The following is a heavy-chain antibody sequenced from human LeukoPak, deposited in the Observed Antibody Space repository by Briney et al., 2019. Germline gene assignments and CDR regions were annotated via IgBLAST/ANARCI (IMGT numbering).Heavy chain of an antibody. CDR2: LYSGGST. CDR3: AREVVTAGPTRWYFDL. J-gene: IGHJ2*01. V-gene: IGHV3-53*01. Sequence: PGGSLRLSCAASGFTVSSNYMNWVRQAPGKGLEWVSVLYSGGSTYYADSVKGRFTISRDNSKNTLNLQMNSLRVEDTAVYYCAREVVTAGPTRWYFDLWGRGTLVTVSS. CDR1: GFTVSSNY. D-gene: IGHD2-21*02.